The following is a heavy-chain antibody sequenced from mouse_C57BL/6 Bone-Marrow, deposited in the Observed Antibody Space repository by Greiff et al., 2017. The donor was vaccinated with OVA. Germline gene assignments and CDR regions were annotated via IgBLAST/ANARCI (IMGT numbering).Heavy chain of an antibody. Sequence: EVKLMESGGGLVKPGGSLKLSCAASGFTFSSYAMSWVRQTPEKRLEWVATISDGGSYTYYPDNVKGRFTISRDNAKNNLYLQMSHLKSEDTAMYYCARDYDGEAWFAYWGQGTLVTVSA. J-gene: IGHJ3*01. CDR1: GFTFSSYA. CDR3: ARDYDGEAWFAY. V-gene: IGHV5-4*03. CDR2: ISDGGSYT. D-gene: IGHD2-4*01.